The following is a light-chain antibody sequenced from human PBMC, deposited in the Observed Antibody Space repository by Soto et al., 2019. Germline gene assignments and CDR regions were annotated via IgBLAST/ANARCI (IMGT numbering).Light chain of an antibody. J-gene: IGLJ1*01. CDR3: TSYTSGNTYV. V-gene: IGLV2-14*01. CDR2: EVS. CDR1: SSDIGGYNY. Sequence: QSVLTQPASVSGSPGQSITISCTGTSSDIGGYNYVSWYQQHPGKAPKVMIYEVSNRPSGVSNRFSGSKSGNTASLTISGLQTEDEADYYCTSYTSGNTYVFGTGTKVTVL.